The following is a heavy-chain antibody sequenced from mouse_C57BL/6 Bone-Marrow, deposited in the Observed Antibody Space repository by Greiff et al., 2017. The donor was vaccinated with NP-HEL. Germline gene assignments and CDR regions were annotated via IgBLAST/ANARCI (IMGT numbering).Heavy chain of an antibody. CDR2: IYPGSGST. CDR3: AREYYGSSYGWYFDV. V-gene: IGHV1-55*01. Sequence: VQLQQPGAELVKPGASVKMSCKASGYTFTSYWITWVKQRPGQGLEWIGDIYPGSGSTNYNEKFKSKATLTVDTSSSTAYMQLSSLTSEDSAVYDCAREYYGSSYGWYFDVWGTGTTVTVAS. CDR1: GYTFTSYW. D-gene: IGHD1-1*01. J-gene: IGHJ1*03.